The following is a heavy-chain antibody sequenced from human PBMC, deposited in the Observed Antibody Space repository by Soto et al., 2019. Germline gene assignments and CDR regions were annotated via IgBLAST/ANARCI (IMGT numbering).Heavy chain of an antibody. Sequence: PSETLSLTCTVSGGSMTSYYWTWIRQPAGKGLEWIGRVYSSGGTHYNPSLKSRVTISLDTSKNQFSLRLLSVTDADTAVYFCARGLRFSDWFDPWGQGTLVTAPQ. V-gene: IGHV4-4*07. CDR3: ARGLRFSDWFDP. CDR1: GGSMTSYY. D-gene: IGHD3-3*01. J-gene: IGHJ5*02. CDR2: VYSSGGT.